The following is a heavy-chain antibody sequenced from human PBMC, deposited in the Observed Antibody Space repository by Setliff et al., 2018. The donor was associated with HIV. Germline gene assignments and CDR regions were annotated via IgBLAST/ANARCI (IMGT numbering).Heavy chain of an antibody. J-gene: IGHJ6*03. D-gene: IGHD6-6*01. CDR2: INTNTGNP. Sequence: ASVKVSCKASGYTFTTYAMNCVRQAPGQGLEWMGWINTNTGNPTYAQGFTGRFVLSLDTSVSTAYLQITSLKAEDTAVYYCARGASSSAVYYYYYYMDVWGKGTTVTVSS. CDR3: ARGASSSAVYYYYYYMDV. CDR1: GYTFTTYA. V-gene: IGHV7-4-1*02.